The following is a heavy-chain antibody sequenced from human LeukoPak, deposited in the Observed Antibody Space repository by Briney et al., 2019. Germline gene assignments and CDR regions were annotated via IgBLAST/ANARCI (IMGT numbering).Heavy chain of an antibody. V-gene: IGHV4-59*10. Sequence: GSLRLSCAASGFTFSNAWMSWVRQAPGKGLEWVGRIYTSGSTNYNPSLKSRVTMSVDTSKNQFSLKLSSVTAADTAVYYCARRANSGSTKGAFDIWGQGTLVTVSS. CDR2: IYTSGST. CDR3: ARRANSGSTKGAFDI. J-gene: IGHJ3*02. CDR1: GFTFSNAW. D-gene: IGHD1-26*01.